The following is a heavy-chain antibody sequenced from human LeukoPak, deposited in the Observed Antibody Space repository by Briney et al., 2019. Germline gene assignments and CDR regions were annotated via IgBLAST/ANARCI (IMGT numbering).Heavy chain of an antibody. CDR2: IWYGGSNK. J-gene: IGHJ4*02. D-gene: IGHD2-21*02. V-gene: IGHV3-33*01. CDR1: GFTFSSYG. Sequence: GGSLRLSCAASGFTFSSYGMHWVRQAPGKGLEWVAVIWYGGSNKYYADSVKGRFTISRDNSKNTLYLQMNSLRAEDTAVYYCARVVLSCGGDCYSYFDYWGQGTLVTVSS. CDR3: ARVVLSCGGDCYSYFDY.